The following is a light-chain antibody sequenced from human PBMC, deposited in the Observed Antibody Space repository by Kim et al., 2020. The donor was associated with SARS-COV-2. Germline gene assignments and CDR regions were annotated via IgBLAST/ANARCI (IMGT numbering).Light chain of an antibody. J-gene: IGLJ1*01. Sequence: GQSITISCTGTRSDVGGYNLVSWYQQHPGQAPKLMIYEVNKRPSGVSNRFSGSRSGNTASLTISGLQAEDEADYFCCSYASDITYVFGSGTRVTVL. CDR2: EVN. CDR3: CSYASDITYV. V-gene: IGLV2-23*02. CDR1: RSDVGGYNL.